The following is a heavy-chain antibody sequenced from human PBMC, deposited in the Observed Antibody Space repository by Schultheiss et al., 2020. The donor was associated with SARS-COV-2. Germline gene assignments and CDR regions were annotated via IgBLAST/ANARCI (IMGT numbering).Heavy chain of an antibody. CDR3: ASPPTEGTTRSLHY. D-gene: IGHD1-7*01. CDR1: GGSFSDYY. CDR2: INHSGST. Sequence: SETLSLTCAVYGGSFSDYYWSWIRQPPGKGLEWIGEINHSGSTNYNPSLKSRVTISVDTSKHQFSLRLRSATAADTAVYYCASPPTEGTTRSLHYWGQGTLVTVSS. J-gene: IGHJ4*02. V-gene: IGHV4-34*01.